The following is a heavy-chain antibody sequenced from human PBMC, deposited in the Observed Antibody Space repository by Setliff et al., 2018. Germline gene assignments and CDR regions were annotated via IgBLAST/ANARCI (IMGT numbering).Heavy chain of an antibody. D-gene: IGHD3-22*01. CDR3: AREWNYYDSSGYGYAFDI. J-gene: IGHJ3*02. Sequence: LSLTCTVSGGSISSYYWSWIRQPPGKGLEWIGYIYYSGSTNYNPSLKSRVTISVDTSKNQFSLKLSSVTAADTAVYYCAREWNYYDSSGYGYAFDIWGQGTMVTVSS. CDR2: IYYSGST. CDR1: GGSISSYY. V-gene: IGHV4-59*01.